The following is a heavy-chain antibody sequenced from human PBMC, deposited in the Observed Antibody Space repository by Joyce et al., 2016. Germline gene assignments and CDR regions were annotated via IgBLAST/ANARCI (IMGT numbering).Heavy chain of an antibody. CDR1: GFTVFNNY. J-gene: IGHJ4*02. Sequence: EVQLVESGGGLVRPGGSLRLSCAASGFTVFNNYMSWVRQLPGKGLEWVSIIYTGGSTYYADSVKGRFTISRDNSRNTLHLQMNTLRAEDTAVYYCARVDYGDYVGYWGQGTLVTVSS. CDR2: IYTGGST. CDR3: ARVDYGDYVGY. V-gene: IGHV3-66*01. D-gene: IGHD4-17*01.